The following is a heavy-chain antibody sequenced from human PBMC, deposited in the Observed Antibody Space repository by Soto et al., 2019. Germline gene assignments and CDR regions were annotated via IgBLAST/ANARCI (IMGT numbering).Heavy chain of an antibody. CDR2: ISGSGGGT. V-gene: IGHV3-23*01. D-gene: IGHD3-10*01. J-gene: IGHJ4*02. Sequence: EVQLLESGGGLVQPGGSLRLSCAASGFTFSTYAMSWVRQAPGKGLEWVSIISGSGGGTYYADSVKGRFTISRDNSKSTLYLQMNSLRAEDTAVYDCAKDITMVRGIIIKEAGHRWGQGTLVTVSS. CDR3: AKDITMVRGIIIKEAGHR. CDR1: GFTFSTYA.